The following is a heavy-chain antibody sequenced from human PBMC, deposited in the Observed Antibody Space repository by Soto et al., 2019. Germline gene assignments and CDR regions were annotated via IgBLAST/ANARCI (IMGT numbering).Heavy chain of an antibody. J-gene: IGHJ4*02. D-gene: IGHD2-15*01. CDR3: ARNLDCLGGSCPWGY. CDR2: ISSGGVTV. V-gene: IGHV3-48*01. Sequence: EVQLVESGGGLVQPGGSLRLSCAASGFTFSSYSMNWVRQTSGKGLEWVSYISSGGVTVDYAGSVKGRFTVSRDNAKDSVSLQINSLRAEDTAVYYCARNLDCLGGSCPWGYWGQGTLVTVSS. CDR1: GFTFSSYS.